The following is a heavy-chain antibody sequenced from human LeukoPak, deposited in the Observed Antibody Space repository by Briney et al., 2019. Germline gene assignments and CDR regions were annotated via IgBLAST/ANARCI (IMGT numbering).Heavy chain of an antibody. D-gene: IGHD2-15*01. CDR3: AKGVVAATNAAYYGMDV. CDR1: GFTFSNYG. J-gene: IGHJ6*02. Sequence: GRSLRLSCAASGFTFSNYGMNWVRQAPGKGLEWVAVISYDESDKYYADSVKGRFTISRDNSKNTLYLQMNSLRPEDTAVYYCAKGVVAATNAAYYGMDVWGQGTTVTVSS. CDR2: ISYDESDK. V-gene: IGHV3-30*18.